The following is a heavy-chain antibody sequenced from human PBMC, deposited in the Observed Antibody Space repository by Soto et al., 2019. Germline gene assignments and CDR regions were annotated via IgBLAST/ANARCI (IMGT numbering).Heavy chain of an antibody. CDR3: ARQGKDAPLVRYSFTHGMDV. D-gene: IGHD5-12*01. J-gene: IGHJ6*02. CDR2: IYPADSQT. V-gene: IGHV5-51*01. CDR1: GYAFSSYW. Sequence: EVQLVQSGAEVKKPGESLKISCEGSGYAFSSYWIAWVRQMPGRGLEWMGVIYPADSQTRYSPSFEGQVTMSADTSTSTAYLQWSRLKASDSAMYYCARQGKDAPLVRYSFTHGMDVWGQGTTVIVSS.